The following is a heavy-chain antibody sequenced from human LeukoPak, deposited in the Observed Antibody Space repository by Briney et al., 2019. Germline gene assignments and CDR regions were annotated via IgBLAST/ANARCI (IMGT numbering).Heavy chain of an antibody. CDR1: GGTFSSYA. V-gene: IGHV1-69*04. Sequence: ASVKVSCKASGGTFSSYAISWVRQAPGQGLEWMGRIIPILGIANYAQKFQGRVTITADKSTSTAYMELSSLRSEDTAVYYCAEGVSPFDFDYWGQGTLVTVSS. CDR3: AEGVSPFDFDY. J-gene: IGHJ4*02. D-gene: IGHD3-16*01. CDR2: IIPILGIA.